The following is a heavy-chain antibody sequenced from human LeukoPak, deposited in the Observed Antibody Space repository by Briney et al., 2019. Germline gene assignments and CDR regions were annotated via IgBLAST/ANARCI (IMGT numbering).Heavy chain of an antibody. Sequence: AGGSLRLSCAASGFSVTNNCMSWVRQAPGKGLEWVSIIYSGDNSYYGDSVKGRFTISRDYFRNTLYLQMNSLRAEDTAVYYCARGDILTGYYFDLWGQGTLVSVSS. CDR3: ARGDILTGYYFDL. J-gene: IGHJ4*02. V-gene: IGHV3-53*01. CDR2: IYSGDNS. CDR1: GFSVTNNC. D-gene: IGHD3-9*01.